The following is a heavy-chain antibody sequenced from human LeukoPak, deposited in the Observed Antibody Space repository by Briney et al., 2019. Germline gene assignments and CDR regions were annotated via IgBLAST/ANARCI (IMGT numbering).Heavy chain of an antibody. D-gene: IGHD6-19*01. CDR1: GFSITTGYY. J-gene: IGHJ4*02. CDR3: ARQQIAVAGTGEGY. Sequence: SSETLSLTCSVSGFSITTGYYWAWIRQPPGKGLEWIGTIFRIGSSYFNPSLKSRVTISVDTSKNQFSLKLSSVTAADTALYYCARQQIAVAGTGEGYWGQGTLVTVSS. V-gene: IGHV4-38-2*02. CDR2: IFRIGSS.